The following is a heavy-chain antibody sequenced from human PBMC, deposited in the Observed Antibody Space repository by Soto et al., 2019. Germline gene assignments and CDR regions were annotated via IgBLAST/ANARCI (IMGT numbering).Heavy chain of an antibody. CDR1: GGSISSYY. Sequence: SETLSLTCTVSGGSISSYYWSWIRQPPGKGLEWIGYIYYSGSTNYNPSLKSRVTISVDTSKNQFSLKLSSVTAADTAVYYCARHSLGGYEDYWVQGTLVTVSS. D-gene: IGHD5-12*01. CDR2: IYYSGST. J-gene: IGHJ4*02. CDR3: ARHSLGGYEDY. V-gene: IGHV4-59*08.